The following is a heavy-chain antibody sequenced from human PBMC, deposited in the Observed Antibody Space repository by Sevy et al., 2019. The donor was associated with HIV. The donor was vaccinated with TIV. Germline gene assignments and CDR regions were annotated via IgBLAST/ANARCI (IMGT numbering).Heavy chain of an antibody. J-gene: IGHJ4*02. Sequence: GGSLRLSCAASGFTFSKYYMSWVRQPPGKGLEWVSTLSFGCGQINYADSVKGRVTISRDNSKSSVYLQMNNVRPEDTAVYYCAREGCTKPHDYWGQGTLVTVSS. CDR2: LSFGCGQI. V-gene: IGHV3-23*01. D-gene: IGHD2-8*01. CDR3: AREGCTKPHDY. CDR1: GFTFSKYY.